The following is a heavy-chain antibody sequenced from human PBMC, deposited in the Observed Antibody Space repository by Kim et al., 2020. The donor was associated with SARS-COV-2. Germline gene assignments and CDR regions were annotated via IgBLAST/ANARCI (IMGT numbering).Heavy chain of an antibody. J-gene: IGHJ4*02. CDR3: ATPPYDFWSGYYPY. Sequence: QKFQGRVTMTEDTSTDTAYMELSSLRSEDTAVYYCATPPYDFWSGYYPYWGQGTLVTVSS. D-gene: IGHD3-3*01. V-gene: IGHV1-24*01.